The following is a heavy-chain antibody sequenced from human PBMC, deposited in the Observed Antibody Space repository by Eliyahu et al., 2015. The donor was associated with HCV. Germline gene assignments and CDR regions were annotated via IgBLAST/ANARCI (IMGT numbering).Heavy chain of an antibody. CDR3: AREKIVVGPGYYYGMDV. Sequence: EVQLVESGGGLVQPGGSLRLSCAASGFPFSXYSMNWVRQAPGKGLEWVSYISSSSSTIYYADSVKGRFTISRDNAKNSLYLQMNSLRAEDTAVYYCAREKIVVGPGYYYGMDVWGQGTTVTVSS. CDR1: GFPFSXYS. CDR2: ISSSSSTI. V-gene: IGHV3-48*01. D-gene: IGHD3-22*01. J-gene: IGHJ6*02.